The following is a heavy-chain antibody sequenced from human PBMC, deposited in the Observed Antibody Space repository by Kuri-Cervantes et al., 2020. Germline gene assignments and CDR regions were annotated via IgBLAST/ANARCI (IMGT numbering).Heavy chain of an antibody. CDR2: INSDGSIT. D-gene: IGHD3-10*01. Sequence: ETLSLTCEVSGFTFSSYWMHWVRQVPGKGLVWVSRINSDGSITSYANSVKGRFTISRDNAKNTLYLQMNSLRAEDTAVYYCARDRGYYGSGNYFDYWGQGTLVTVSS. CDR1: GFTFSSYW. CDR3: ARDRGYYGSGNYFDY. J-gene: IGHJ4*02. V-gene: IGHV3-74*01.